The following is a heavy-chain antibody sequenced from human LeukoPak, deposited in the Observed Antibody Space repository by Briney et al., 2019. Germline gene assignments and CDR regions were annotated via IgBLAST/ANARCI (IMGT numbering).Heavy chain of an antibody. J-gene: IGHJ5*02. CDR1: GFTFSSYG. CDR3: ARGGLAAVEWFDP. V-gene: IGHV3-48*04. D-gene: IGHD6-13*01. CDR2: ISSSGSTI. Sequence: PGGSLRLSCAASGFTFSSYGIHWVRQAPGKGLEWVSYISSSGSTIYYADSVKGRFTISRDNAKNSLYLQMNSLRAEDTAVYYCARGGLAAVEWFDPWGQGTLVTVSS.